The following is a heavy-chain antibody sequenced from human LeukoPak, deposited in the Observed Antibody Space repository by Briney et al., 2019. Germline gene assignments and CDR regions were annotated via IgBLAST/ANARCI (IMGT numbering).Heavy chain of an antibody. V-gene: IGHV3-66*01. CDR2: IYSGGTT. Sequence: PGGSLRPSCAASGFTVSSNYMSWVRQAPGKGLEWVSVIYSGGTTYYADSVKGRFTISRDHSKNTLYLQMNSLRAEDTAVYYCARERRFGIYGMDVWGQGTTVTVSS. D-gene: IGHD3-10*01. CDR1: GFTVSSNY. CDR3: ARERRFGIYGMDV. J-gene: IGHJ6*02.